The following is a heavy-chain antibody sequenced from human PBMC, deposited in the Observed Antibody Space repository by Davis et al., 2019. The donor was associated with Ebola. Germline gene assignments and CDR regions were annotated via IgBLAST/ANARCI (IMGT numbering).Heavy chain of an antibody. J-gene: IGHJ3*02. D-gene: IGHD2-2*01. CDR1: GGTFSSYA. CDR2: IIPIFGTA. V-gene: IGHV1-69*13. CDR3: ARDPRYCSSTSCYGLDAFDI. Sequence: SVKVSCKASGGTFSSYAISWVRQAPGQGLEWMGGIIPIFGTANYAQKFQGRVTITADESTSTAYMELSSLRSEDTAVYYCARDPRYCSSTSCYGLDAFDIWGQGTMVTVSS.